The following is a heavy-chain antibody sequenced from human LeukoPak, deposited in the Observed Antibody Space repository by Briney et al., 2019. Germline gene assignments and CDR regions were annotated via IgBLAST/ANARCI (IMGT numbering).Heavy chain of an antibody. J-gene: IGHJ4*02. CDR3: AKPLNYYDSRGVYL. CDR1: GFTFSSYA. V-gene: IGHV3-23*01. CDR2: ISGSGGST. D-gene: IGHD3-22*01. Sequence: GGSLRLSCAASGFTFSSYAMSWVRQAPGKGLEWVSAISGSGGSTYYADSVKGRFTISRDNSKNTLYLQMNSLRAEDTAVYYCAKPLNYYDSRGVYLWGQGTLVTVSS.